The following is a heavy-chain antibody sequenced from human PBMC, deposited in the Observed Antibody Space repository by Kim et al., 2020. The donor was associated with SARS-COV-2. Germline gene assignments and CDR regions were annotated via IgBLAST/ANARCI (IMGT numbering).Heavy chain of an antibody. CDR3: ARVLAVADYGMDV. V-gene: IGHV3-66*01. J-gene: IGHJ6*02. Sequence: ADSVKGRFTISRDNSKNTLYLQMNSLRAEDTAVYYCARVLAVADYGMDVWGQGTTVTVSS. D-gene: IGHD6-19*01.